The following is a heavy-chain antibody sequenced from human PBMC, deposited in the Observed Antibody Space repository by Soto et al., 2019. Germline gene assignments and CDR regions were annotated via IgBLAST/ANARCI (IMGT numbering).Heavy chain of an antibody. CDR2: INTGNGNT. CDR1: GYTFTDYA. CDR3: AGDPYYYDSSGYYDF. Sequence: GASVKVSCKASGYTFTDYAIHWVRPAPGQRLEWMGWINTGNGNTKYSQRFQGRVTITRDTSASTAYMDLSSLRSEDTAVYYCAGDPYYYDSSGYYDFWGQGTLVTVSS. D-gene: IGHD3-22*01. J-gene: IGHJ4*02. V-gene: IGHV1-3*04.